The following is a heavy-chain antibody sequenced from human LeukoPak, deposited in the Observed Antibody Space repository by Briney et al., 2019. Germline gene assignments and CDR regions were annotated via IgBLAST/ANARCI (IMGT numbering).Heavy chain of an antibody. Sequence: KPSETLSLTCTVSGGSISSYYWSWIRQPAGKGLEWIGRIYTSGSTNYNPSLKSRVTMSVDTSKNQFSLKLSSVTAADMAVYYCARVSADYYDSSGYKELIFDYWGQGTLVTVSS. V-gene: IGHV4-4*07. CDR3: ARVSADYYDSSGYKELIFDY. CDR1: GGSISSYY. D-gene: IGHD3-22*01. J-gene: IGHJ4*02. CDR2: IYTSGST.